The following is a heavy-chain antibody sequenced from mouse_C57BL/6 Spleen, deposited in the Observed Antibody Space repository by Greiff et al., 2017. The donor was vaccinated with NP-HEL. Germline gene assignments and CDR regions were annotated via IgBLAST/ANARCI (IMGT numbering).Heavy chain of an antibody. CDR2: INPYNGGT. V-gene: IGHV1-19*01. D-gene: IGHD1-1*01. Sequence: EVQLQQSGPVLVKPGASVKMSCKASGYTFTDYYMNWVKQRPGKGLEWIGVINPYNGGTSYNQKFKGKATLTVDKSSSTAYMQLNSLTSEDSAVYYCVGYGSSYLYYIDYWGQGTTLTVSS. J-gene: IGHJ2*01. CDR1: GYTFTDYY. CDR3: VGYGSSYLYYIDY.